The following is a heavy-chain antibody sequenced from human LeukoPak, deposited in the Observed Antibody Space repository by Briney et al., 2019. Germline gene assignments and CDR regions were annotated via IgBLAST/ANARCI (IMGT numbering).Heavy chain of an antibody. CDR1: GFTLSSYA. CDR3: TTEGIAVAVDY. CDR2: IKSKTDGGTT. J-gene: IGHJ4*02. Sequence: PGGSLRLSCAASGFTLSSYAMHWVRQAPGKGLEWVGRIKSKTDGGTTDYAAPVKGRFTISRDDSKNTLYLQMNSLKTEDTAVYYCTTEGIAVAVDYWGQGTLVTVSS. V-gene: IGHV3-15*01. D-gene: IGHD6-19*01.